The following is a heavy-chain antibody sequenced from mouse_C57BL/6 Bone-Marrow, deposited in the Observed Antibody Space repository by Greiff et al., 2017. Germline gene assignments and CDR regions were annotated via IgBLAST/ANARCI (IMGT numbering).Heavy chain of an antibody. CDR3: TPYGNSVAD. CDR2: IDPENGDT. V-gene: IGHV14-4*01. J-gene: IGHJ3*01. D-gene: IGHD2-1*01. CDR1: GFNIKDDY. Sequence: VQLQQSGAELVRPGASVKLSCTASGFNIKDDYMHWVKQRPEQGLEWIGWIDPENGDTEYASKFKGQATITADTSSHTAYLQLSSLTAADTAVYYGTPYGNSVADWGQGTLVTVSA.